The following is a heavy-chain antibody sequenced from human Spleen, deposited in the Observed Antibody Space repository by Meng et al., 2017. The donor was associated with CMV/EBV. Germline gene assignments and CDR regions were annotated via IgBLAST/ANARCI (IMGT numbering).Heavy chain of an antibody. CDR2: ISSSSSYI. J-gene: IGHJ5*02. CDR1: GFTFSSYS. V-gene: IGHV3-21*01. Sequence: GGSLRLSCAASGFTFSSYSMNWVRQAPGKGLEWVSSISSSSSYIYYADSVKGRFTISRDNAKNSLYLQMNSLRAEDTAVYYCARERCSSTSCYSNWFDPWGQGTLVTVSS. CDR3: ARERCSSTSCYSNWFDP. D-gene: IGHD2-2*01.